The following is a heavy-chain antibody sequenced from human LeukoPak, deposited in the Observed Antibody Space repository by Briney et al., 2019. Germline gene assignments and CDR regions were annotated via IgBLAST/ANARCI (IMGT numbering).Heavy chain of an antibody. V-gene: IGHV3-21*01. J-gene: IGHJ5*02. CDR2: ISSSSSYI. Sequence: AGGSLRLSCAASGFTFSSYSMNWDRQAPGKGLEWVSSISSSSSYIYYADSVKGRFTISRDNAKNSLYLQMNSLRAEDTAVYYCARDRVGYYYGSGTGADWFDPWGQGTLVTVSS. CDR1: GFTFSSYS. CDR3: ARDRVGYYYGSGTGADWFDP. D-gene: IGHD3-10*01.